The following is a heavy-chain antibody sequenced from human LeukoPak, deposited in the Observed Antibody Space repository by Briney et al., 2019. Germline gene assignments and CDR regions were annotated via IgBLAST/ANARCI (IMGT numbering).Heavy chain of an antibody. V-gene: IGHV3-30*18. Sequence: PGGSLRLSCAASGFTFSSYGMHWVRQAPGKGLEWVAAISHDGSKTYSGDSVKGRFTISRDNSKNTLFLEMNSLRPEDTAMYYCAKDAGQWQNWNWFAPWGQGTLVIVSS. CDR1: GFTFSSYG. J-gene: IGHJ5*02. CDR2: ISHDGSKT. D-gene: IGHD6-19*01. CDR3: AKDAGQWQNWNWFAP.